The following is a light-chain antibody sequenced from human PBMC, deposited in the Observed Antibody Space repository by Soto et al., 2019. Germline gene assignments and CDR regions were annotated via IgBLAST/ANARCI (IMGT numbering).Light chain of an antibody. CDR2: DVS. Sequence: QSALTQPRSVSGSPGQSVTISCTGTSSDVGTYDYVSWYQQHPGKAPKVVTYDVSQRPSGVPDRFSGSKSGDTASLTISGLLGEDEADYYCCSYAGRSAYFVFGTGTKVTVL. CDR1: SSDVGTYDY. CDR3: CSYAGRSAYFV. V-gene: IGLV2-11*01. J-gene: IGLJ1*01.